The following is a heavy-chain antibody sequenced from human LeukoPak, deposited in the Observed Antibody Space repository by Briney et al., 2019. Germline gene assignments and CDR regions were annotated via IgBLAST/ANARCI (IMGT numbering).Heavy chain of an antibody. CDR1: GFTFSSSS. CDR3: AKYETGVSYYYGTDV. CDR2: ISSLSEHT. V-gene: IGHV3-21*01. Sequence: GGSLRISCAASGFTFSSSSMNWVRQPPGEGLEWVSSISSLSEHTLYTDSVKGRFTISRDNAKNSLFLQMDSLRAEDTAVYYCAKYETGVSYYYGTDVWGQGTTVTVSS. D-gene: IGHD1-1*01. J-gene: IGHJ6*02.